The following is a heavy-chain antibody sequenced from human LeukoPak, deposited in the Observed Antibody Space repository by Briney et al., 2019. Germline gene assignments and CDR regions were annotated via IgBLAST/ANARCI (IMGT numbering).Heavy chain of an antibody. D-gene: IGHD3-9*01. Sequence: GGSLRLSCAASGFTVSSNYMSWVRQAPGKGLEWVSVVYSGGNTYYADSVKGRFTISRDNAKNSLYLQMNSLRAEDTAVYYCARESVLGHFDWLLPGDYWGQGTLVTVSS. J-gene: IGHJ4*02. CDR1: GFTVSSNY. V-gene: IGHV3-66*01. CDR3: ARESVLGHFDWLLPGDY. CDR2: VYSGGNT.